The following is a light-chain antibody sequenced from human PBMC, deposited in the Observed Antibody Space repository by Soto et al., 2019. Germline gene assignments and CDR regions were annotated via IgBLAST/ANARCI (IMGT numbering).Light chain of an antibody. CDR2: GAS. CDR1: QSVTSSY. Sequence: EVVLTQSPGTLSLSPGERATLSCRASQSVTSSYLAWYQQKPGQAPRLLIYGASRRATDIPDRFSGSGSGKDFTLTISRLEPEDFAVYYCQLYHSSSYTFGQGTKLEIK. J-gene: IGKJ2*01. V-gene: IGKV3-20*01. CDR3: QLYHSSSYT.